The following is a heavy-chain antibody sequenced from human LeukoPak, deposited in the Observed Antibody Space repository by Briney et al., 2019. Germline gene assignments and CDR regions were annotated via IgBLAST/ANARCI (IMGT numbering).Heavy chain of an antibody. V-gene: IGHV3-23*01. J-gene: IGHJ4*02. CDR2: ISGSGGST. CDR1: GFTVSSKF. CDR3: AKRSVTTRTYFDY. D-gene: IGHD4-17*01. Sequence: PGGSLRLSCAASGFTVSSKFMSWVRQAPGKGLEWVSAISGSGGSTYYADSVKGRFTISRDNSKNTLYLQMNSLRAEDTAVYYCAKRSVTTRTYFDYWGQGTLVTVSS.